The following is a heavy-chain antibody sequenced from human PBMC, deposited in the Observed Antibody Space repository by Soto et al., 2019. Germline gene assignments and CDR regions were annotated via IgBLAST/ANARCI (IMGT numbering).Heavy chain of an antibody. CDR3: GRGRGSYSFDY. CDR2: ISGSGTTT. J-gene: IGHJ4*02. CDR1: GFTFSGYA. D-gene: IGHD3-16*01. Sequence: LRLSCEASGFTFSGYAMNWVRQAPGKGLEWVASISGSGTTTYYADSVKGRFTIARDNSKNTLYLQMHSLRAEDTAVYYCGRGRGSYSFDYWGQGTLVTVSS. V-gene: IGHV3-23*01.